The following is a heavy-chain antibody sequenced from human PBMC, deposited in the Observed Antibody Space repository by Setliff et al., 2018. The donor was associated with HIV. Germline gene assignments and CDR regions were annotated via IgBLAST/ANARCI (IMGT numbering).Heavy chain of an antibody. D-gene: IGHD5-18*01. J-gene: IGHJ1*01. V-gene: IGHV4-34*01. Sequence: PSETLSLTCAVYGGSFSAYYWSWIRQIPGKGLEWIGEINHSGGTNYNPSLKSRVTMSVDTSKNQFSLKLSSVTAADTAVFYCARGGYSYGFGRHRAYFQYWGQGTQVTV. CDR3: ARGGYSYGFGRHRAYFQY. CDR1: GGSFSAYY. CDR2: INHSGGT.